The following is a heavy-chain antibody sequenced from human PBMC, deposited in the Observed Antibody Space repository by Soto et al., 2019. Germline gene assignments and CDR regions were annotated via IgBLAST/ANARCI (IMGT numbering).Heavy chain of an antibody. Sequence: ASVKVSCKASGYTFTAYGIHWVRQAPGQRLEWMGRINTGNGHTKYSQKFQGRVTITRDTSARTAYMELNSLRSEDTAVYYCASRGYDFWSGLDPWGQGTLVTVSS. CDR2: INTGNGHT. V-gene: IGHV1-3*04. J-gene: IGHJ5*02. CDR1: GYTFTAYG. D-gene: IGHD3-3*01. CDR3: ASRGYDFWSGLDP.